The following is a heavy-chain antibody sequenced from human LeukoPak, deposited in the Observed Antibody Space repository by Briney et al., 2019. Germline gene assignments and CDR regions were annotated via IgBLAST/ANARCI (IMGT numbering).Heavy chain of an antibody. CDR2: ISTSSSYI. CDR1: GFTFSSYC. CDR3: ARGYTNYGYVFDI. V-gene: IGHV3-21*01. Sequence: GGSLRLSCAASGFTFSSYCMNWVRQAPGKGLEWVSFISTSSSYIHYADSVKGRFTISRDNARNSLYLQMNSLRAEDTAVYYCARGYTNYGYVFDIWGQGTMVTVSS. J-gene: IGHJ3*02. D-gene: IGHD4-11*01.